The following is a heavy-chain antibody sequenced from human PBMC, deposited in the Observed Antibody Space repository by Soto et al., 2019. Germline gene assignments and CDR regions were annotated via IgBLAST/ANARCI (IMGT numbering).Heavy chain of an antibody. Sequence: SVKVSCKASGGTFSSYAISWVRQAPGQGLEWMGGIIPIFGTANYAQKFQGRVMITADESTSTAYMELSSLRSEDTAVYYCARDRGRGSYSPLDSWGQGTLVNVAS. CDR3: ARDRGRGSYSPLDS. CDR2: IIPIFGTA. V-gene: IGHV1-69*13. D-gene: IGHD1-26*01. CDR1: GGTFSSYA. J-gene: IGHJ5*01.